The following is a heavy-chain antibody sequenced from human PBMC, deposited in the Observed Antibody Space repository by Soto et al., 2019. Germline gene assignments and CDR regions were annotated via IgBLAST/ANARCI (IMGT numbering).Heavy chain of an antibody. J-gene: IGHJ6*02. CDR2: IYSGGST. D-gene: IGHD6-13*01. V-gene: IGHV3-53*01. CDR3: ARDFEQAGFYYYGLDV. CDR1: GFTVSSNY. Sequence: GGSLRLSCAASGFTVSSNYMSCVRQAPWKGLEWFSVIYSGGSTYYADSVKGRFTISRDNAKNMLYLQMNNLRAEDTAVYYCARDFEQAGFYYYGLDVWGQGTTVNVSS.